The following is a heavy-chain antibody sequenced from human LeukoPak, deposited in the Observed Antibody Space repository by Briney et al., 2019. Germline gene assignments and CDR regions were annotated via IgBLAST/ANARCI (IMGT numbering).Heavy chain of an antibody. J-gene: IGHJ4*02. CDR1: GFTFSSYW. Sequence: GGSLRLSCAASGFTFSSYWMNWVRQAPGKGLVWVSRINSDGSNTKYADSVKGRFTISRDNSKNTLYLQMNSLRAEDTAVYYCAKIRRWLQLGSVDYWGQGTLVTVSS. V-gene: IGHV3-74*01. D-gene: IGHD5-24*01. CDR2: INSDGSNT. CDR3: AKIRRWLQLGSVDY.